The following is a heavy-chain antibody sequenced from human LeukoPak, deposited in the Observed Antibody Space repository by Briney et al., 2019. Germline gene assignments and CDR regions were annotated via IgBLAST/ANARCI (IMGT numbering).Heavy chain of an antibody. D-gene: IGHD5-12*01. V-gene: IGHV1-69*01. J-gene: IGHJ4*02. CDR3: AILATTQLFDY. Sequence: SVKVSCKASGGTFSSYAISWVRQAPGQGLEWMGGIIPIFGTANYAQKFQGRVTITADESTSTAYMELSRLRSDDTAVYYCAILATTQLFDYWGQGTLVTVSS. CDR2: IIPIFGTA. CDR1: GGTFSSYA.